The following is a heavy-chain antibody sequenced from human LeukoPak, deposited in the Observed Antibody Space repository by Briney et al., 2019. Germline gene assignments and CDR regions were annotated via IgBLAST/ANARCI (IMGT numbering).Heavy chain of an antibody. J-gene: IGHJ6*03. CDR3: AKVGMTTVTTNYYSYMDV. CDR2: IRYDGSNK. D-gene: IGHD4-11*01. V-gene: IGHV3-30*02. Sequence: GGSLRLSCAASGFTFSSYGMHWVRQAPGKGLEWVAFIRYDGSNKYYADSVKGRFTISRDNSKNTLYLQMNSLRAEDTAVYYCAKVGMTTVTTNYYSYMDVGGKGTTVTVSS. CDR1: GFTFSSYG.